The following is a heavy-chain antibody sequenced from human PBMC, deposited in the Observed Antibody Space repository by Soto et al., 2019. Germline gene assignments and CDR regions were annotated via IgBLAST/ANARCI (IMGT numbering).Heavy chain of an antibody. CDR1: GDTFTGDE. CDR2: MNLNGGNT. V-gene: IGHV1-8*01. J-gene: IGHJ6*04. Sequence: QVQLVQSGAEVKKPGASVKVSCKASGDTFTGDEITWVRQATGQGLEWMGWMNLNGGNTGYAQTFQGRASMSANTSISTAQMQLSSLRSEDTAVYYCASVPRGSRSFDCVDVWGKGTTVIVSS. D-gene: IGHD2-21*02. CDR3: ASVPRGSRSFDCVDV.